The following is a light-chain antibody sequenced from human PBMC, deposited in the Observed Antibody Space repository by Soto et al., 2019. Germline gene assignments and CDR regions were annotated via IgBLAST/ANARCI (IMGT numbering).Light chain of an antibody. CDR3: QQSYSTLRN. Sequence: DFQIPQSPSSLSASVGDRVTITCPASQSISSYLNWYQQKPGKAPKLLIYAASSLQSGVPSRFSGSGSGTDFTLTISSLQPEDFATYYCQQSYSTLRNFGQGTRLEI. CDR1: QSISSY. V-gene: IGKV1-39*01. J-gene: IGKJ5*01. CDR2: AAS.